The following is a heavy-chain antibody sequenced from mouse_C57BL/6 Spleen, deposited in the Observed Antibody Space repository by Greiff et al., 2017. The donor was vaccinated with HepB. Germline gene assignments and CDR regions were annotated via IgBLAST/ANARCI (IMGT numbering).Heavy chain of an antibody. CDR3: ARGGGNYQAWFAY. V-gene: IGHV5-17*01. Sequence: EVHLVESGGGLVKPGGSLKLSCAASGFTFSDYGMHWVRQAPEKGLEWVAYISSGSSTIYYADTVKGRFTISRDNAKNTLFLQMTSLRSEDTAMYYCARGGGNYQAWFAYWGQGTLVTVSA. J-gene: IGHJ3*01. CDR1: GFTFSDYG. CDR2: ISSGSSTI. D-gene: IGHD2-1*01.